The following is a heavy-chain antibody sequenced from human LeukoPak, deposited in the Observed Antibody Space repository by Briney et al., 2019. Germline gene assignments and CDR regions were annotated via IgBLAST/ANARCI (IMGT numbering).Heavy chain of an antibody. J-gene: IGHJ4*02. V-gene: IGHV4-34*01. D-gene: IGHD3-22*01. CDR2: INHSGST. Sequence: SETLSLTCAVYGGSFSGYYWSWIRQPPGKGLEWIGEINHSGSTNYNPSLKSRVTISVDTSKNQFSLKLSSVTAADTAVYYCARSFPYDSCDYWGQGTLVTVSS. CDR3: ARSFPYDSCDY. CDR1: GGSFSGYY.